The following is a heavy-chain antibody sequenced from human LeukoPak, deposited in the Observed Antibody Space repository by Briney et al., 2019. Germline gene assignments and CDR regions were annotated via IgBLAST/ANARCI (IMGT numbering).Heavy chain of an antibody. CDR3: ARGLDYYGSGSPLFDY. V-gene: IGHV4-30-4*01. Sequence: KPSQTPSLTCTVSGGSISSGDYYWSWIRQPPGKGLEWIGYIYYSGSTYYNPSLKSRVTISVDTSKNQFSLKLSSVTAADTAVYYCARGLDYYGSGSPLFDYWGQGTLVTVSS. J-gene: IGHJ4*02. CDR1: GGSISSGDYY. CDR2: IYYSGST. D-gene: IGHD3-10*01.